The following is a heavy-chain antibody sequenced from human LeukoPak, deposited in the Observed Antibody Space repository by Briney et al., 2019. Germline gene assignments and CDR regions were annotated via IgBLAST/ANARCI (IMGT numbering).Heavy chain of an antibody. Sequence: GGSLRLSCGASGFTFSNYGMHWVRQAAGKGLEWVAFIRHHGGNVYYADYVKGRFTISSENSKNTLYLQMNSLRAEDTAVYYCAKDGERATITGDAAFDIWGQGTMVTVS. CDR1: GFTFSNYG. CDR3: AKDGERATITGDAAFDI. CDR2: IRHHGGNV. D-gene: IGHD5-24*01. J-gene: IGHJ3*02. V-gene: IGHV3-30*02.